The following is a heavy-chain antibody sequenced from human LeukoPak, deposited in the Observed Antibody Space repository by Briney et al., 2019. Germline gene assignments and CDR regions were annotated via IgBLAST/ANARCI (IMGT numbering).Heavy chain of an antibody. CDR1: GFTFGTYW. V-gene: IGHV3-7*01. D-gene: IGHD4-17*01. CDR3: ARDRDYAFDY. Sequence: GGSLRLSCAASGFTFGTYWMTWVRQAPGKGLEWVANINQAGTEKYFVDSVKGRLTISRDNAKNSLYLQMNSLRDEDTAVYYCARDRDYAFDYWGQGTLVTVSS. J-gene: IGHJ4*02. CDR2: INQAGTEK.